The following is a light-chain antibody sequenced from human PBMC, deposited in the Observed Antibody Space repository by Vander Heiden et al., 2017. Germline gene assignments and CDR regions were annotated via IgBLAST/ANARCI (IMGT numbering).Light chain of an antibody. CDR2: DAH. V-gene: IGKV1-13*02. J-gene: IGKJ1*01. CDR3: LQCNTYPST. CDR1: QAINSF. Sequence: AIQLTQSPSSLSSSVVDRVTLTCRASQAINSFLAWYQQKPGEAPRRVIYDAHTVQSGGRSRFGGSGSGTDFTLTISSLHPEDSATYYCLQCNTYPSTLGRGTKVEIK.